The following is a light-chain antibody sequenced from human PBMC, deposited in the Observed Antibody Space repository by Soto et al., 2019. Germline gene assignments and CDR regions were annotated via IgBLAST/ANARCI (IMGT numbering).Light chain of an antibody. CDR1: QSISSW. Sequence: DIQMTQSPSPLSASVGDRVTITCLASQSISSWLAWYQQKPGKAPKLLIYDASSLESGVPSRFSGSGSGTEFTLTISSLQPDDVATYYCQQYNSYSWTLGQGTKVDIK. J-gene: IGKJ1*01. CDR2: DAS. CDR3: QQYNSYSWT. V-gene: IGKV1-5*01.